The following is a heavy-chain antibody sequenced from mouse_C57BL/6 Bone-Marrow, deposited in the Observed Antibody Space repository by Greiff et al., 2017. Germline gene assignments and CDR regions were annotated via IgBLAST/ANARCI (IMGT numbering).Heavy chain of an antibody. V-gene: IGHV1-55*01. CDR3: ARDGSSSYYFGY. CDR2: IYPGSGST. J-gene: IGHJ2*01. D-gene: IGHD1-1*01. Sequence: QVQLQQPGAELVKPGASVKMSCKASGYTFTSYWITWVKQRPGQGLEWIGDIYPGSGSTNYNEKFKSKATLTVDTSSSTAYMQLSSLTSEDSAVYYCARDGSSSYYFGYWGQGTTLTVSS. CDR1: GYTFTSYW.